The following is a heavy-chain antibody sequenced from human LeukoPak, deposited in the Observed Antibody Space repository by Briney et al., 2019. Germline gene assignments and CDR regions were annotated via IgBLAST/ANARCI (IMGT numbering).Heavy chain of an antibody. CDR2: INPNSGGT. J-gene: IGHJ4*02. Sequence: ASVKVSCKPSVYPFNVYYMHCVPQAPGQGLEWMGWINPNSGGTNYAQKFQGRVTMTRDTSISTAYMELSRLRSDDTAVYYCARFSETALHSFDYWGKGTLVTVSS. D-gene: IGHD5-18*01. CDR1: VYPFNVYY. CDR3: ARFSETALHSFDY. V-gene: IGHV1-2*02.